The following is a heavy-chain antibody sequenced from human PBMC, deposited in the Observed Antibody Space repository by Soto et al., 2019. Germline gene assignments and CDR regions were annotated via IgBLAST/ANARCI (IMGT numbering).Heavy chain of an antibody. Sequence: TLSLTCTVSGGSISSGGYYWSWIRQHPGKGLEWIGYIYYSGSTYYNPSLKSRVTISVDTSKNQFSLKLSSVTAADTAVYYCARVLITAVAGYYFDYGGQGTLVTVSS. CDR1: GGSISSGGYY. V-gene: IGHV4-31*03. CDR3: ARVLITAVAGYYFDY. CDR2: IYYSGST. D-gene: IGHD6-19*01. J-gene: IGHJ4*02.